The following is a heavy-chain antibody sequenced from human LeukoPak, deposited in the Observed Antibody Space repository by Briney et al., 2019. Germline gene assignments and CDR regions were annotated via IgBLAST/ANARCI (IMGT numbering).Heavy chain of an antibody. D-gene: IGHD1-26*01. Sequence: GGSLRLSCAASGFTFSTYAMSWVRQAPGKGLEWVSRISGRGESTYYADSVKGRFTISRDNSKNMLYLQMNSLRAEDTAVYYCAKLGMYSGTSYWGQGTLVTVSS. CDR1: GFTFSTYA. V-gene: IGHV3-23*01. CDR3: AKLGMYSGTSY. CDR2: ISGRGEST. J-gene: IGHJ4*02.